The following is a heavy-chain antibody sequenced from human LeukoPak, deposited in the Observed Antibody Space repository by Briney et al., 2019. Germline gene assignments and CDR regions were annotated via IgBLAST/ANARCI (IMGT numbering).Heavy chain of an antibody. J-gene: IGHJ4*02. CDR3: ARGRELTGYYKGVEY. Sequence: SETLSLTCAVYGGSFSGYYWSWIRQPPGKGLEWIGEINHSGSTNYNPSLKSRVTISVDTSKNQFSLKLSSVTAADTAVYYCARGRELTGYYKGVEYWGQGTLVTVSS. D-gene: IGHD3-9*01. V-gene: IGHV4-34*01. CDR2: INHSGST. CDR1: GGSFSGYY.